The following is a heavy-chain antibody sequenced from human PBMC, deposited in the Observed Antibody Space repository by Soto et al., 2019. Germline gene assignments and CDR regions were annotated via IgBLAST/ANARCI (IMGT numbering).Heavy chain of an antibody. J-gene: IGHJ5*02. CDR3: ARAPTWTNNWLDH. CDR1: GGSISSGDYY. D-gene: IGHD3-3*01. V-gene: IGHV4-30-4*01. Sequence: SETLSLTCTVSGGSISSGDYYWSWIRQPPGKGLEWIGYIYYSGSTYYNPSLKSRVTISVDTSKNQFSLKLSSVTAADTAVYYCARAPTWTNNWLDHWGQGTLVT. CDR2: IYYSGST.